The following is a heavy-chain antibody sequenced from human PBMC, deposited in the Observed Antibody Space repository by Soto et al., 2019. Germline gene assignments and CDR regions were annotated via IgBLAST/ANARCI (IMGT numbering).Heavy chain of an antibody. Sequence: GASVKVSCKASVYTFTSYVRRWVRQAPGQGLEWMGWISAYNGNTNYAQKLQGRVTMTTDTSTSTAYMELRSLRSDDTAVYYCARDVLPPGMAAAGTLWFDPWGQRPLVTVSS. CDR2: ISAYNGNT. CDR3: ARDVLPPGMAAAGTLWFDP. D-gene: IGHD6-13*01. J-gene: IGHJ5*02. V-gene: IGHV1-18*01. CDR1: VYTFTSYV.